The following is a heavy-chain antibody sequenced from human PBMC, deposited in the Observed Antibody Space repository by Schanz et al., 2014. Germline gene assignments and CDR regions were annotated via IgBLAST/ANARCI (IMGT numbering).Heavy chain of an antibody. J-gene: IGHJ4*02. CDR3: ARDKGGLIPFDY. Sequence: VQLVESGGGVVQPGRSLRLSCVASGFTFSSYAMHWVRQAPGKGPEWVANIEGDGSRKQYVDSVKGRFTISRDNAKNSLYLQMNSLRAEDTAVYYCARDKGGLIPFDYWGQGTLVAVSS. CDR2: IEGDGSRK. D-gene: IGHD2-15*01. V-gene: IGHV3-7*01. CDR1: GFTFSSYA.